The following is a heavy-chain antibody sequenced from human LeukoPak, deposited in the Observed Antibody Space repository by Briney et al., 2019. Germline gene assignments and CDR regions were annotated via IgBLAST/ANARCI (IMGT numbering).Heavy chain of an antibody. J-gene: IGHJ2*01. CDR3: AKGPWLDFWSCYSHWYFDL. D-gene: IGHD3-3*01. V-gene: IGHV3-9*01. Sequence: AGGSLRLSCAASGFTFDDYAMHWVRQAPGKGLEWVSGISWNSGSIGYADSVKGRFTISRDNAKNSLYLQMNSLRAEDTALYYCAKGPWLDFWSCYSHWYFDLWGRGTLVTVSS. CDR1: GFTFDDYA. CDR2: ISWNSGSI.